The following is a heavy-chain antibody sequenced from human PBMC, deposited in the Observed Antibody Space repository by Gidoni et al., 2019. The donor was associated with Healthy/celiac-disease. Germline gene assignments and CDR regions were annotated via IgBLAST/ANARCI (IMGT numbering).Heavy chain of an antibody. D-gene: IGHD3-22*01. CDR1: GFPFSAYY. CDR3: ARELGYDSSGYYSPTAIDY. J-gene: IGHJ4*02. V-gene: IGHV3-11*05. Sequence: QVQLVESGGGLVKPGGSLRLSCAASGFPFSAYYMSWIRQAPGKGLEWVSYISSSSSYTNYADSVKGRFTISRDNAKNLLYLQMNSLRAEDTAVYYCARELGYDSSGYYSPTAIDYWGQGTLVTVSS. CDR2: ISSSSSYT.